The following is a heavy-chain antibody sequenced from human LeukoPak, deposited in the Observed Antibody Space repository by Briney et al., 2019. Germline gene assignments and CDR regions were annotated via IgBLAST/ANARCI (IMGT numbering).Heavy chain of an antibody. CDR1: GFTVRSIH. CDR2: IYNGDNT. Sequence: PGGSLRLSCAVSGFTVRSIHMAWVRQAPGKGLEWVSVIYNGDNTNYADSVRVRFTISRDNSKNTLYLQMNSLRAEDTAVYYCVRASQWLAFDYWGQGTLVTVSS. D-gene: IGHD6-19*01. CDR3: VRASQWLAFDY. V-gene: IGHV3-66*01. J-gene: IGHJ4*02.